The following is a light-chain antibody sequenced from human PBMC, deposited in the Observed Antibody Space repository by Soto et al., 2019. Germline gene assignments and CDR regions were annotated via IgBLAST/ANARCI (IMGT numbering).Light chain of an antibody. V-gene: IGKV3-15*01. CDR2: GAS. CDR3: QQYKSYWT. CDR1: ESVSSN. J-gene: IGKJ1*01. Sequence: EVVMTQSPATLSVSPGERATLSCRASESVSSNLAWYQQRPGQAPRLVIYGASTRATGIPARFSGSGSGTDFTLTISSLQPEDFATYYCQQYKSYWTFGQGTKVDIK.